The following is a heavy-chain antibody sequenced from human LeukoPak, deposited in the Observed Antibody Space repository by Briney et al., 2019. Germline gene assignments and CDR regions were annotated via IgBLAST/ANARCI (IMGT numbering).Heavy chain of an antibody. CDR1: GGSISSGSYY. CDR2: IYTSGST. D-gene: IGHD5-12*01. J-gene: IGHJ6*03. CDR3: ATSGYDPHYYYYYMDV. V-gene: IGHV4-61*02. Sequence: PSQTLSLTCTVSGGSISSGSYYWRWIRQPAGKGLEWIGRIYTSGSTNYNPSLKSRVTISVDTSKNQFSLKLSSVTAADTAVYYCATSGYDPHYYYYYMDVWGKGTTVTVFS.